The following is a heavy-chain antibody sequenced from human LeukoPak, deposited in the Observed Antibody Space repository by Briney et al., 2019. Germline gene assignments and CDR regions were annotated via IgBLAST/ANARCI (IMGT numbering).Heavy chain of an antibody. CDR2: ISGSGTST. J-gene: IGHJ4*02. CDR1: GITFSSYG. D-gene: IGHD3-10*01. CDR3: AKGPMVRIDY. V-gene: IGHV3-23*01. Sequence: PGGSLRLSCAASGITFSSYGMSWVRQAPGKGLEWVSGISGSGTSTYYADSVKGRFTISRDNSKNTLYLQMSSLRAEDTAVYYCAKGPMVRIDYWGQGTLVTVSS.